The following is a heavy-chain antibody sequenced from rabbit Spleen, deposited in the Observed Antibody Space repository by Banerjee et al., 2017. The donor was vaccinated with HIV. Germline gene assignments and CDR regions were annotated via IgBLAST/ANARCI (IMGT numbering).Heavy chain of an antibody. D-gene: IGHD1-1*01. CDR2: IYPDFGIT. CDR1: GFDFSSYG. V-gene: IGHV1S47*01. Sequence: QEQLVESGGGLVQPGGSLKLSCKASGFDFSSYGISWVRQAPGKGPEWIAYIYPDFGITNYANSVKGRFTISSDNAQNTVFLQMTSLTASDTATYFCVRGGASTNGYPNLWGQGTLVTVS. J-gene: IGHJ4*01. CDR3: VRGGASTNGYPNL.